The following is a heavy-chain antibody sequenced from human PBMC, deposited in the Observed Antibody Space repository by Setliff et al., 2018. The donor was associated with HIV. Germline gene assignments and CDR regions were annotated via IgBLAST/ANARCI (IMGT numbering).Heavy chain of an antibody. CDR1: GGSFSGYY. CDR2: INHSGST. CDR3: ARQPSWGSIDY. V-gene: IGHV4-34*01. Sequence: PSETLSLTCAVYGGSFSGYYWSWIRQPPGKGLECIGEINHSGSTNHNPSLKSRVTISVDTSKKQFSLRLSSVTAADTAVYYCARQPSWGSIDYWGQGTLVTVSS. J-gene: IGHJ4*02. D-gene: IGHD7-27*01.